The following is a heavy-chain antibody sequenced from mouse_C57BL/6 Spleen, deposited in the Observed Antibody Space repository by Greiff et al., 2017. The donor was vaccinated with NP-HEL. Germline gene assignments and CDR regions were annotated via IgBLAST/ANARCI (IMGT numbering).Heavy chain of an antibody. CDR1: GYTFTSYG. D-gene: IGHD3-2*02. Sequence: VHLVESGAELARPGASVKLSCKASGYTFTSYGISWVKQRTGQGLEWIGEIYPRSGNTYYNEKFKGKATLTADKSSSTAYMELRSLTSEDSAVYFCARGTAQAPAWFAYWGQGTLVTVSA. CDR3: ARGTAQAPAWFAY. CDR2: IYPRSGNT. J-gene: IGHJ3*01. V-gene: IGHV1-81*01.